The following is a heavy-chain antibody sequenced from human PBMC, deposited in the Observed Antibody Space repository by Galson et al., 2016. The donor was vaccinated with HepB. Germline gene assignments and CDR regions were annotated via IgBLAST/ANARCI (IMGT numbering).Heavy chain of an antibody. V-gene: IGHV3-53*01. D-gene: IGHD4-23*01. CDR1: GFTVSDNH. CDR3: AGCGGNSV. CDR2: IFGRGNT. J-gene: IGHJ4*02. Sequence: SLRLSCAAAGFTVSDNHVTWIRQAPGKRLECVSVIFGRGNTYYADSVEGRSTISRDNARNTVYLQMNSLRTEDTAVYYCAGCGGNSVWGQGTLVTVSS.